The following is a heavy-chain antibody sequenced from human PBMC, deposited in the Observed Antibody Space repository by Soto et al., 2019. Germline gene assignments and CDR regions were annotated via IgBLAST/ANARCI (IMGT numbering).Heavy chain of an antibody. CDR2: IYYSGST. CDR1: GGSISSYY. CDR3: ARGGYGDYRYFQY. Sequence: SETLSLTCTVSGGSISSYYLSWIRQPPGKGLEWIGYIYYSGSTNYNPSLKSRVTISVDTSKNQFSLKLSSVTAADTAVYYCARGGYGDYRYFQYWGQGTLVTVSS. V-gene: IGHV4-59*01. J-gene: IGHJ1*01. D-gene: IGHD4-17*01.